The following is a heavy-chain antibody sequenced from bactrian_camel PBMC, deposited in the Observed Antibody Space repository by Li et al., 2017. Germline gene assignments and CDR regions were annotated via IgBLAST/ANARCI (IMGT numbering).Heavy chain of an antibody. CDR1: GDTYSSMC. J-gene: IGHJ4*01. CDR2: IGGSGTT. CDR3: ASHLIFEYGTTCPQNDYAY. V-gene: IGHV3S53*01. D-gene: IGHD6*01. Sequence: HVQLVESGGGSVQAGGSLRLSCIVSGDTYSSMCMGWFRQSPGKEREGVAQIGGSGTTIYAESVKGRFTISKDNANNTVYLQMDNLTPEDSATYYCASHLIFEYGTTCPQNDYAYWGQGTQVTVS.